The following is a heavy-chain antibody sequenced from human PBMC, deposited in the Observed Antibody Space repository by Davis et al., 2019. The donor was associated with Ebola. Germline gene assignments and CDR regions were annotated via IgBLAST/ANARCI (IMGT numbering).Heavy chain of an antibody. V-gene: IGHV1-18*01. CDR3: ARAVVPAGPFDP. CDR1: GYTFTSYG. Sequence: ASVTVSCKASGYTFTSYGISWVRQAPGQGLEWMGWISAYNGNTNYAQKLQGRVTMTTDTSTSTAYMELRSLRSDDTAVYYCARAVVPAGPFDPWGQGTLVTVSS. D-gene: IGHD2-2*01. CDR2: ISAYNGNT. J-gene: IGHJ5*02.